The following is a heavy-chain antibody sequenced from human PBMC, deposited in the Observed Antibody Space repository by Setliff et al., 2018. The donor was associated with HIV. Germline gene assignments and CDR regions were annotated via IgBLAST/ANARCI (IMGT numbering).Heavy chain of an antibody. V-gene: IGHV1-3*04. Sequence: ASVKVSCKASGYTFTSHSIHWMRQAPGQRLEWMGWVYTNNGDTKYSQKFQDRVTFTRDTSATTAYMDLSSLRSEDTAVYYCARGVYSGYEPWGQGTLVTVSS. CDR1: GYTFTSHS. D-gene: IGHD5-12*01. CDR2: VYTNNGDT. J-gene: IGHJ5*02. CDR3: ARGVYSGYEP.